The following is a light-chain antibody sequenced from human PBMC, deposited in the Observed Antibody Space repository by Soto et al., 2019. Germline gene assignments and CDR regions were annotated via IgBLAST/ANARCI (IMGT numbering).Light chain of an antibody. CDR2: SSS. J-gene: IGKJ5*01. CDR1: QSVSSTY. V-gene: IGKV3-20*01. Sequence: EIELTQCPGTLSLYPGERATLSCRASQSVSSTYLAWYQQRPGQAPRLLIYSSSSRASGIPDRFSGSGSGTDFTLTISRLEPEDFAVYYCQRYESSLFTFGQGTRLEIK. CDR3: QRYESSLFT.